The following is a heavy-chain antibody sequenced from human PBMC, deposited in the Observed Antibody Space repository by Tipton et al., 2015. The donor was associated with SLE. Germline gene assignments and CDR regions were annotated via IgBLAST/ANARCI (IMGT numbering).Heavy chain of an antibody. CDR2: ISWDGGST. J-gene: IGHJ6*03. D-gene: IGHD4-23*01. CDR3: AKGKPVGYYMDV. CDR1: GFTFDDYT. Sequence: SLRLSCAASGFTFDDYTMHWVRQAPGKGLEWVSLISWDGGSTYYADSVKGRFTISRDNSKNSLYLQVNSLRTEDTALYYCAKGKPVGYYMDVWGKGTTVTISS. V-gene: IGHV3-43*01.